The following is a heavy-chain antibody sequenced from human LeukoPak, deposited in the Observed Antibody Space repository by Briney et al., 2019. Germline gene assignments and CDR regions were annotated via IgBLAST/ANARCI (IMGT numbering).Heavy chain of an antibody. CDR2: ISSSSSYI. CDR3: AKGNSGYYPYYFDY. V-gene: IGHV3-21*01. Sequence: PGGSLRLPCAASGFTFSSYSMNWVRQAPGKGLEWVSSISSSSSYIYYADSVKGRFTISRDNAKNSLYLQMDSLRAEDTAVYYCAKGNSGYYPYYFDYWGQGTLVTVSS. D-gene: IGHD3-22*01. J-gene: IGHJ4*02. CDR1: GFTFSSYS.